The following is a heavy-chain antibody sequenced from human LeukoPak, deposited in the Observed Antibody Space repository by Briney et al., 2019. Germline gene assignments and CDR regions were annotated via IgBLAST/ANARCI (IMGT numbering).Heavy chain of an antibody. CDR1: GGTFSSYA. Sequence: ASVKVSCKASGGTFSSYAISWVRQAPGQGLEWMGRIIPILGIANYAQKFQGRVTITADKSTSTAYMELSSLRSEDTAVYYCARNIAVAGPLFDYWGQGTLVTVSS. J-gene: IGHJ4*02. V-gene: IGHV1-69*04. D-gene: IGHD6-19*01. CDR2: IIPILGIA. CDR3: ARNIAVAGPLFDY.